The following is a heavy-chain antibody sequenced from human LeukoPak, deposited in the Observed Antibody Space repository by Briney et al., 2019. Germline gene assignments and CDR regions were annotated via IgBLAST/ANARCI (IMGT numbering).Heavy chain of an antibody. CDR2: TYYRSKWYH. Sequence: SQTLSLTCAISGDSVSSKSAARNWIRQSPSRGLEWLGRTYYRSKWYHEYAVSVKSRITINPDTSKNQFSLQLNSVTPEDTAIYYCAILRTASSFDFWGQGTLVTVSS. V-gene: IGHV6-1*01. CDR1: GDSVSSKSAA. D-gene: IGHD1-1*01. CDR3: AILRTASSFDF. J-gene: IGHJ4*02.